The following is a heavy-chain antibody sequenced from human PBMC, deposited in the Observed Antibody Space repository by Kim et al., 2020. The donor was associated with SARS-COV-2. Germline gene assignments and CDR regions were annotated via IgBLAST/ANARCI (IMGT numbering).Heavy chain of an antibody. Sequence: GGSLRLSCAASGFTFSDYYMSWIRQAPGKGLEWVSYISSSSSYTNYADSVKGRFTISRDNAKNSLYLQMNSLRAEDTAVYYCARALPVSNYGMDVWGQGTTVTVSS. J-gene: IGHJ6*02. CDR3: ARALPVSNYGMDV. CDR1: GFTFSDYY. D-gene: IGHD4-4*01. V-gene: IGHV3-11*05. CDR2: ISSSSSYT.